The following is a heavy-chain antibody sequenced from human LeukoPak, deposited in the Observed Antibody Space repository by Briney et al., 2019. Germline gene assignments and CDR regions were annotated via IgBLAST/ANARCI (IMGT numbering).Heavy chain of an antibody. Sequence: KSSETLSLTCAVYGGSFSGYYWSWIRQTPGKGLEWIGEINHSGSTNYNPSLKSRVTISVDTSKNQFSLKLSSVTAADTAVYYCARVPPLLWFGESHRHYYYGMDVWGQGTTVTVSS. CDR1: GGSFSGYY. V-gene: IGHV4-34*01. CDR2: INHSGST. J-gene: IGHJ6*02. D-gene: IGHD3-10*01. CDR3: ARVPPLLWFGESHRHYYYGMDV.